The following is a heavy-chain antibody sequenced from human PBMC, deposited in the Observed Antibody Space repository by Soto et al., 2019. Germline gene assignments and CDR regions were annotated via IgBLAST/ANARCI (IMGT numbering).Heavy chain of an antibody. D-gene: IGHD3-22*01. V-gene: IGHV3-30-3*01. CDR1: GFTFSSYA. J-gene: IGHJ6*02. CDR3: ARVSDVSHPHPADYYDSSLGPSSTKYYYYGMDV. Sequence: QVQLVESGGGVVQPGRSLRLSCAASGFTFSSYAMHWVRQAPGKGLEWVAVISYDGSNKYYADSVKGRFTISRDNCKNTLYMRMNSMRAEDTAVHYCARVSDVSHPHPADYYDSSLGPSSTKYYYYGMDVWGQGTTVTVSS. CDR2: ISYDGSNK.